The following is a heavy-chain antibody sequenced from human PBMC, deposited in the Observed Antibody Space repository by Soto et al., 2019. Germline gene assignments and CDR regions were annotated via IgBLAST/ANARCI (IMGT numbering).Heavy chain of an antibody. V-gene: IGHV4-30-4*01. D-gene: IGHD2-21*02. Sequence: QVQLKESGPGLVKPSETLSLTCNVSGGPITTGDYYWNWIRQPPGKGLEWIGYVFYSGATHYSPSLKRRAAISMDTAKNLFSLSLTSVTAADTAVYYCARAGFSYGDVLFWGQGIRVTVST. CDR3: ARAGFSYGDVLF. CDR1: GGPITTGDYY. J-gene: IGHJ4*02. CDR2: VFYSGAT.